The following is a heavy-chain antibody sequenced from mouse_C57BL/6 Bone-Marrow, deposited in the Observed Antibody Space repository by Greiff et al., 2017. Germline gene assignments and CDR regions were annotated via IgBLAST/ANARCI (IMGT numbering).Heavy chain of an antibody. V-gene: IGHV5-4*03. CDR3: ARLYGSSYDYAMDY. CDR2: ISDGSSYT. Sequence: EVMLVESGGGLVKPGGSLKLSCAASGFPFSSSAMSWVRQTPEKRLEWVATISDGSSYTYSPDNVKGRLTISRDNAKHNLYLQMSHLKSEDTALYYCARLYGSSYDYAMDYWGEGSSVTVSS. D-gene: IGHD1-1*01. J-gene: IGHJ4*01. CDR1: GFPFSSSA.